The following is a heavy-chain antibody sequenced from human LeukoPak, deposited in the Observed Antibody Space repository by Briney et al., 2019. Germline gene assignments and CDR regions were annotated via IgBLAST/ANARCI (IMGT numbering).Heavy chain of an antibody. Sequence: SETLSLTCAVYGGSFSGYYWSWIRQPPGKGLEWIGEINHSGSTNYNPSLKSRVTISVDTSKNQFSLKLSSVTAADTAVYYCARGNVRDTVTTQYYFDYWGQGTLVTVSS. J-gene: IGHJ4*02. D-gene: IGHD4-17*01. CDR3: ARGNVRDTVTTQYYFDY. CDR2: INHSGST. CDR1: GGSFSGYY. V-gene: IGHV4-34*01.